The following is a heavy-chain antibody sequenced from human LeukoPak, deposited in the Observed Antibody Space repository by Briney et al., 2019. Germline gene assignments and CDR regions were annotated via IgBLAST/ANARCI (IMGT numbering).Heavy chain of an antibody. V-gene: IGHV1-69*04. CDR3: ARGIAVAGNRHHGMDV. CDR2: IIPIFGIA. D-gene: IGHD6-19*01. J-gene: IGHJ6*02. CDR1: GGTFSSYA. Sequence: GSSVKVSCKASGGTFSSYAISWVRQAPGQGLEWMGRIIPIFGIANYARKFQGRVTITADKSTSTAYMELSSLRSEDTAVYYCARGIAVAGNRHHGMDVWGQGTTVTVSS.